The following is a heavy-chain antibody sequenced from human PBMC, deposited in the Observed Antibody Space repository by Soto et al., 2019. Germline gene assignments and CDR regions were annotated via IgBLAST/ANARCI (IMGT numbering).Heavy chain of an antibody. J-gene: IGHJ2*01. D-gene: IGHD3-22*01. V-gene: IGHV3-23*01. Sequence: EVQLLESGGGLVQPGGSLRLSCAASGLTFSDYAMSWVRQAPGKGLEWVSAISADGSYTFYADSVKGRFSISRDNSKNTLYLQMYSLRVEDTAVYYCAKRVLAVVFKTHWYFDLWGRGTLVTVSS. CDR3: AKRVLAVVFKTHWYFDL. CDR2: ISADGSYT. CDR1: GLTFSDYA.